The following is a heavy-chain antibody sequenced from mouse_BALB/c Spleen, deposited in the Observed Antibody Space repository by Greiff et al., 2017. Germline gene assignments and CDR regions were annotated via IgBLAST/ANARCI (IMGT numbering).Heavy chain of an antibody. CDR2: INSNGGST. CDR3: ARDDYDY. V-gene: IGHV5-6-3*01. D-gene: IGHD2-4*01. CDR1: GFTFSSYG. J-gene: IGHJ2*01. Sequence: EVHLVESGGGLVQPGGSLKLSCAASGFTFSSYGMSWVRQTPDKRLELVATINSNGGSTYYPDSVKGRFTISRDNAKNTLYLQMSSLKSEDTAMYYCARDDYDYWGQGTTLTVSS.